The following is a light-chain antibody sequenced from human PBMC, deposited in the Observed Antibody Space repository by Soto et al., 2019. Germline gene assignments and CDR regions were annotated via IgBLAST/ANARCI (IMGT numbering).Light chain of an antibody. J-gene: IGKJ1*01. CDR3: QQYGSSLRT. V-gene: IGKV3-20*01. Sequence: TQSPSTLSGSVGDRVTLSCRASQTISSNYLAWYQQKPGQAPRLLIYGASNRATGIPDRFSGSESGTDFTLTISRLDPEDFAVYYCQQYGSSLRTFGQGTKVDIK. CDR2: GAS. CDR1: QTISSNY.